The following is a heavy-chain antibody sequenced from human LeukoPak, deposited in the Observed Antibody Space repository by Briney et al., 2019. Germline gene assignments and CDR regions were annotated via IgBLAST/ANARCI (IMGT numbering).Heavy chain of an antibody. Sequence: GGSLRLSCAASGFTFSSYAMTWVRQAPGKGLEWVSAISDSGSKTHYADSVKGRFTISRGNSKNTVYLQMNSLRAEDTALYYCAKDWSCDYWGQGTLVTVSS. D-gene: IGHD1-26*01. V-gene: IGHV3-23*01. CDR1: GFTFSSYA. CDR2: ISDSGSKT. J-gene: IGHJ4*02. CDR3: AKDWSCDY.